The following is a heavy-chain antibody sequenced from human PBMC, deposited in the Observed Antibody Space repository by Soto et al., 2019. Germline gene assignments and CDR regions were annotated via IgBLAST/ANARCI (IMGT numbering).Heavy chain of an antibody. D-gene: IGHD5-12*01. CDR3: ARDRAGVGYNIDV. CDR2: IWNDGSER. J-gene: IGHJ6*02. V-gene: IGHV3-33*01. CDR1: GFTFRSYG. Sequence: ESGGGVVQPGRSLRLSCAACGFTFRSYGMHWVHQAPGKGLEWVAVIWNDGSERYYADSVKGRFTISRDNSKNTLDLQMNSLRAEDTAVYYCARDRAGVGYNIDVWGQGTTVTVSS.